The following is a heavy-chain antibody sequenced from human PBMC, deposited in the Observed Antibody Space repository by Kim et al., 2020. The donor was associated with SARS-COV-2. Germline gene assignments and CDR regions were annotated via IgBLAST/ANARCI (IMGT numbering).Heavy chain of an antibody. CDR1: GLTFSSRA. J-gene: IGHJ4*02. CDR2: IGINGDT. Sequence: GSLRLSCVVSGLTFSSRAMTWVRQAPGKGLEWVSAIGINGDTRYADSVRGRFTISRDNSKSTLYLQMNSLRVDDTAVYYCANEIRPNDYWGQGTLVTVS. CDR3: ANEIRPNDY. V-gene: IGHV3-23*01.